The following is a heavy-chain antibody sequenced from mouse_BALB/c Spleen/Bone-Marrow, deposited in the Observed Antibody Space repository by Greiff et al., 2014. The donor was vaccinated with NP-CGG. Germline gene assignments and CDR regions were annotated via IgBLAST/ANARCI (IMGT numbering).Heavy chain of an antibody. D-gene: IGHD1-1*01. CDR1: GFTFSSYG. J-gene: IGHJ1*01. CDR2: INNNGGST. CDR3: ARVYGWYFDV. V-gene: IGHV5-6-3*01. Sequence: VQLKESGGGLVQPGGSLKLSCVASGFTFSSYGMSWVRQTPDKRLELVATINNNGGSTCYPDSVKGQFTISRDNAKNTLYLQMSSLKSEDTAMYYCARVYGWYFDVWGAGTTVTVSS.